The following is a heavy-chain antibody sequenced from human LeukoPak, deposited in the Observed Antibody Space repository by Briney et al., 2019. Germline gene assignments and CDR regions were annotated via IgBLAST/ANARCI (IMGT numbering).Heavy chain of an antibody. Sequence: SETLSLTCTVSGGSISSYYWSWIRQPPGKGLEWIGCIYYSGSTNYNPSLKSRVTISVDTSKNQFSLKLSSVTAADTAVYYCARGLRAGYSSSWYATDYYYYYGMDVWGQGTTVTVSS. J-gene: IGHJ6*02. D-gene: IGHD6-13*01. CDR2: IYYSGST. CDR1: GGSISSYY. CDR3: ARGLRAGYSSSWYATDYYYYYGMDV. V-gene: IGHV4-59*01.